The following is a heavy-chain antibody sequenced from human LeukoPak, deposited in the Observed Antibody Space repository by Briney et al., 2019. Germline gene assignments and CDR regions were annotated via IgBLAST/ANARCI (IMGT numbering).Heavy chain of an antibody. D-gene: IGHD1-1*01. J-gene: IGHJ6*03. CDR3: ARIQLTNVPAFYYYYYYMDV. CDR1: GYSISSGYY. V-gene: IGHV4-38-2*02. CDR2: IYHSGST. Sequence: SETLSLTCTVSGYSISSGYYWGWIRQPPGKGLEWIGSIYHSGSTYYNPSLKSRVTISVDTSKNQFSLKLSSVTAADTAVYYCARIQLTNVPAFYYYYYYMDVWGKGTTVTVSS.